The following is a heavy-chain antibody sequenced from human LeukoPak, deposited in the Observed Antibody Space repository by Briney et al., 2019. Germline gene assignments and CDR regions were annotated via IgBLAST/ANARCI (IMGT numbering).Heavy chain of an antibody. Sequence: ASVKVSCKASLGTFSSYVISWVRQAPGQGLEWMGRIIPIFGTPNYAQKFQGRVTITADESTSTAYMELSSLRSEDTAVYYCARSDLGTAAAGTYYYYYGMDVWGQGTTVTVSS. D-gene: IGHD6-13*01. CDR3: ARSDLGTAAAGTYYYYYGMDV. J-gene: IGHJ6*02. CDR1: LGTFSSYV. CDR2: IIPIFGTP. V-gene: IGHV1-69*13.